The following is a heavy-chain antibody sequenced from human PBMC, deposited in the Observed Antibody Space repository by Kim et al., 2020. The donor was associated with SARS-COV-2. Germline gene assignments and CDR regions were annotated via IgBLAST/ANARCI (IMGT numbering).Heavy chain of an antibody. CDR2: ISGSGGST. V-gene: IGHV3-23*01. CDR3: AKDRLEWELSMGQNYFDY. Sequence: GGSLRLSCAASGFTFSSYAMSWVRQAPGKGLEWVSAISGSGGSTYYADSVKGRFTISRDNSKNTLYLQMNSLRAEDTAVYYCAKDRLEWELSMGQNYFDYWGQGTLVTVSS. CDR1: GFTFSSYA. D-gene: IGHD1-26*01. J-gene: IGHJ4*02.